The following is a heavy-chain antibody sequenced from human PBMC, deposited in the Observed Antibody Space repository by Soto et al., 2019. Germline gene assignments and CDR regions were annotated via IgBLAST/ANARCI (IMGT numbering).Heavy chain of an antibody. Sequence: SVKVSCKASGFTFTSSAVQWVRQARGQRLEWIGWIVVGSGNTNYAQKFQERVTITRDMSTSTAYMELNSLRAEDTAVYYCAKDRSPYYYYGMDVWGQGTTVTVSS. CDR2: IVVGSGNT. CDR3: AKDRSPYYYYGMDV. V-gene: IGHV1-58*01. J-gene: IGHJ6*02. CDR1: GFTFTSSA.